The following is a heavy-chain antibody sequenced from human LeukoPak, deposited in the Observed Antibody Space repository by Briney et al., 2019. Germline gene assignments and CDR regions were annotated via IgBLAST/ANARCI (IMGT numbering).Heavy chain of an antibody. J-gene: IGHJ4*02. CDR3: AKGARIQPDSYLDY. CDR2: ISYSGST. V-gene: IGHV4-59*01. CDR1: GGSITSYH. D-gene: IGHD5-18*01. Sequence: SETLSLTCTVSGGSITSYHWSWIRQPPGKGLEWIGYISYSGSTNYNPSLKGRVTISIDTSKNQFSLKLSSVTAADTAVYYCAKGARIQPDSYLDYWGQGTLVSVSS.